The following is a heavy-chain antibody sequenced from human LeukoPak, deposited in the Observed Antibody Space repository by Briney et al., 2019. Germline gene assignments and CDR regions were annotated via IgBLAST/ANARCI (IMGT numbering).Heavy chain of an antibody. CDR3: ARGLPPNYYYMDV. D-gene: IGHD3-16*01. J-gene: IGHJ6*03. V-gene: IGHV3-33*01. CDR1: GFTFSSYG. Sequence: GRSLRLSCAASGFTFSSYGMHWVRQAPGKGLEWVAVIWYDRSNKYYADSVKGRFTISRDNSKNTLYLQMNSLRAEDTAVYYCARGLPPNYYYMDVWGKGTTVTVSS. CDR2: IWYDRSNK.